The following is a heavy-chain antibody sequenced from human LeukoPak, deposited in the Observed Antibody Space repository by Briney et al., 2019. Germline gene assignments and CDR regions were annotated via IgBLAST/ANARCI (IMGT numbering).Heavy chain of an antibody. CDR2: IKQDGSEK. CDR3: ARSPYGDYFDY. CDR1: GFTFSSYW. J-gene: IGHJ4*02. D-gene: IGHD4-17*01. Sequence: GGSLRLSCAASGFTFSSYWMSWVRQAPGKGLEWVANIKQDGSEKYYVDSVKGRFIISRDNAKNSLYLQMNSLRAEDTAVYYCARSPYGDYFDYWGQGTLVTVSS. V-gene: IGHV3-7*01.